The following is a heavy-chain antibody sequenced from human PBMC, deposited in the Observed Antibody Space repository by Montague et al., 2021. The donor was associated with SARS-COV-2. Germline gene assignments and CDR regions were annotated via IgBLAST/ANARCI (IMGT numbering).Heavy chain of an antibody. V-gene: IGHV4-39*02. CDR2: LSSSGST. J-gene: IGHJ4*02. CDR1: GESIDRDTYY. CDR3: ARPGSVSGWFYFDD. Sequence: SETLSLTCIVSGESIDRDTYYWGWIRQSPGKGLEWIGSLSSSGSTYYNPPLRSRVTISMDTSKNHFSLKVSSVTATDTAVYFCARPGSVSGWFYFDDWGQGTPVSVPS. D-gene: IGHD6-19*01.